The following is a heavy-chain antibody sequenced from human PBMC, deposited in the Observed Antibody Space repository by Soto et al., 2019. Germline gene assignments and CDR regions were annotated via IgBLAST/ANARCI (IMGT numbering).Heavy chain of an antibody. V-gene: IGHV3-30*04. J-gene: IGHJ4*02. CDR3: AGRSGGSDY. Sequence: GGSLRLSCAASGFTFSNYTMHWVRQAPGKGLEWVALISYDEIDKYFADAVKGRFTISRDNSKNTLYLQMDSLRDEDTAVYYCAGRSGGSDYWGRGTLVTVSS. CDR1: GFTFSNYT. CDR2: ISYDEIDK. D-gene: IGHD3-10*01.